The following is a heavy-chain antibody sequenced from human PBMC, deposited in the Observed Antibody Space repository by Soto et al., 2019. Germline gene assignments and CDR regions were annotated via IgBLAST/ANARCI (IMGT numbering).Heavy chain of an antibody. CDR1: GGSISSGGYY. CDR2: IYYSGST. V-gene: IGHV4-31*03. J-gene: IGHJ6*02. D-gene: IGHD3-10*01. CDR3: ATQRRGRWHYYGMDV. Sequence: SETLSLTCTVSGGSISSGGYYWSWIRQHPGKGLEWIGYIYYSGSTYYNPSLKSRVTISVDTSKNQFSLKLSSVTAADTAVYYCATQRRGRWHYYGMDVWGQGTTVTV.